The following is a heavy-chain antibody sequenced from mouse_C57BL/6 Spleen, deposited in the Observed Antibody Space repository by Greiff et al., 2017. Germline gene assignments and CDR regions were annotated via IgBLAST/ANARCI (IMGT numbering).Heavy chain of an antibody. CDR1: GFTFSSYA. D-gene: IGHD2-1*01. CDR2: ISDGGSYT. J-gene: IGHJ1*03. Sequence: EVKVVESGGGLVKPGGSLKLSCAASGFTFSSYAMSWVRQTPEKRLEWVATISDGGSYTYYPDNVKGRFTISRDNAKNNLYLQMSHLKSEDTAMYYCAREEGNYGYFDVWGTGTTVTVSS. CDR3: AREEGNYGYFDV. V-gene: IGHV5-4*01.